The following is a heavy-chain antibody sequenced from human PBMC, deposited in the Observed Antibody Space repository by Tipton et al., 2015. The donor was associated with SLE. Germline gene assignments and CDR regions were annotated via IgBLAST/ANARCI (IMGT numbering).Heavy chain of an antibody. Sequence: TLSLTCTVSGYSISPYYWSWIRQTPGKGLEWIGYIHSSGTSNYSPSLNSRVTISVDTSKNQFSLRLTSVTAADSAVYYCAREVYGRFPIWGQGALVTVSS. J-gene: IGHJ4*02. CDR1: GYSISPYY. CDR3: AREVYGRFPI. V-gene: IGHV4-59*01. D-gene: IGHD3-10*01. CDR2: IHSSGTS.